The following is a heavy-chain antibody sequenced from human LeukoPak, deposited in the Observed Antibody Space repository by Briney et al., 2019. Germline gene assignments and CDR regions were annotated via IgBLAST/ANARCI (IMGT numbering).Heavy chain of an antibody. CDR1: GFTFSSYS. J-gene: IGHJ3*02. Sequence: KPGGPLRPSCAASGFTFSSYSMNWVRQAPGKGLEWVSSISSSSSYIYYADSVKGRFTISRDNAKNSLYLQMNSLRAEDTAVYYCATTYDILTGMRVDAFDIWGQGTMVTVSS. CDR2: ISSSSSYI. D-gene: IGHD3-9*01. V-gene: IGHV3-21*01. CDR3: ATTYDILTGMRVDAFDI.